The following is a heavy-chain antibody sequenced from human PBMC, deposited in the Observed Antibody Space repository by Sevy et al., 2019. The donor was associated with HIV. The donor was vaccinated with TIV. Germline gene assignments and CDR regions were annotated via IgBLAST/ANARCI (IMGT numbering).Heavy chain of an antibody. Sequence: GGSLRLSCAASGFTFSSYSMNWVRQAPGKGLEWVSSISGSSSYIYYADSVKGRFTISRDNAKNSLYLQMNSLRAEDTAVYYCARLRLDCSGGSCYSDYYYYYGMDVWGQGTTVTVSS. CDR1: GFTFSSYS. V-gene: IGHV3-21*01. J-gene: IGHJ6*02. CDR3: ARLRLDCSGGSCYSDYYYYYGMDV. CDR2: ISGSSSYI. D-gene: IGHD2-15*01.